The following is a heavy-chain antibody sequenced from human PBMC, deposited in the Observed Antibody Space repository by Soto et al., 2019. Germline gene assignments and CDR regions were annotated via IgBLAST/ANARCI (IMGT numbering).Heavy chain of an antibody. CDR2: ISGSFGST. CDR1: GFSFSSYA. V-gene: IGHV3-23*01. D-gene: IGHD2-2*01. J-gene: IGHJ6*02. Sequence: GGSLRLSCVASGFSFSSYAMNWVRQAPGKGLEWVSTISGSFGSTYYADSVKGRFTISRDNSKNTLYLQMNSLRAEDTAVYYCAKDALVVVPAATNYYGMDVWGQGTTVTVSS. CDR3: AKDALVVVPAATNYYGMDV.